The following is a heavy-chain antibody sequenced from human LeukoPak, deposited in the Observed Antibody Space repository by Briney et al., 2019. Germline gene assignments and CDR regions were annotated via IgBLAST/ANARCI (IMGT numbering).Heavy chain of an antibody. Sequence: SETQSLTCAVYGGSFSGYYWSWIRQPPGKGLEWIGEINHSVSTNYNPSLKSRVTISVDPSKNQFSLKLSSVPAADTAVYYCAREGCSSTSCYRLGYWGQGTLVTVSS. CDR1: GGSFSGYY. J-gene: IGHJ4*02. CDR2: INHSVST. D-gene: IGHD2-2*01. CDR3: AREGCSSTSCYRLGY. V-gene: IGHV4-34*01.